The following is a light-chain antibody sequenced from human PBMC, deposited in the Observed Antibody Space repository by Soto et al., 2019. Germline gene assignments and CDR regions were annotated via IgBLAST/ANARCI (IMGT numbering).Light chain of an antibody. V-gene: IGKV3-20*01. CDR3: QQSGSSPRT. CDR2: GAS. CDR1: QSVSSSY. Sequence: EIVLTQSPGTLSLSPGERATLSGRASQSVSSSYLAWYQQKPGQSPRLLIYGASSRATGIPARFSGSGSGTDFTLTISRLEPEDFAVYYCQQSGSSPRTFGQGTKVEIK. J-gene: IGKJ1*01.